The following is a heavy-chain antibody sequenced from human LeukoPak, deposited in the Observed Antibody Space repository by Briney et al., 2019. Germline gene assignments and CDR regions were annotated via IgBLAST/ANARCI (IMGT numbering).Heavy chain of an antibody. V-gene: IGHV1-18*01. J-gene: IGHJ5*02. D-gene: IGHD3-22*01. CDR3: ARGAYYYDSSGYSRFDP. Sequence: GASVKVSCKASGYTFTSYGISWVRQAPGQGLEWMGWISAYNGNTNYAQKLQGRVTMTTDTSTSTAYMELRSLRSDDTAVYYCARGAYYYDSSGYSRFDPWGQGTLVTVSS. CDR2: ISAYNGNT. CDR1: GYTFTSYG.